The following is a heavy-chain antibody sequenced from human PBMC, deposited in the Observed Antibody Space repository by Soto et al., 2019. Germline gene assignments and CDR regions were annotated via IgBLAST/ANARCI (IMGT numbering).Heavy chain of an antibody. CDR1: GGSISSSSYY. CDR3: ARSCRGYSGYEIYYYYYMDV. J-gene: IGHJ6*03. D-gene: IGHD5-12*01. CDR2: IYYSGST. V-gene: IGHV4-39*01. Sequence: SETLSLTCTVSGGSISSSSYYWGWIRQPPGKGLEWIGSIYYSGSTYYNPSLKSRVTISVDTSKNQFSLKLSSVTAADTAVYYCARSCRGYSGYEIYYYYYMDVWGKGTTVTVSS.